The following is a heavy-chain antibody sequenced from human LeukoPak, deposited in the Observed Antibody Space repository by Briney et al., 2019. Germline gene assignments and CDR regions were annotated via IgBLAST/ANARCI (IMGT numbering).Heavy chain of an antibody. CDR2: IYYSGST. D-gene: IGHD6-13*01. CDR1: GGSISSYY. CDR3: ARVGYSIYGMDV. Sequence: PSETLSLTCTVSGGSISSYYWCWIRQPPGKGLEWIGYIYYSGSTNYNPSLKSRVTISVDTSKNQFSLKLSSVTAADTAVYYCARVGYSIYGMDVWGQGTTVTVSS. V-gene: IGHV4-59*01. J-gene: IGHJ6*02.